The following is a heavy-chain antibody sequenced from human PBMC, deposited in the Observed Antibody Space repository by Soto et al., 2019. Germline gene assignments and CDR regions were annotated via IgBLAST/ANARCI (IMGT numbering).Heavy chain of an antibody. J-gene: IGHJ6*02. CDR1: GGSISSGGYY. CDR2: IYYSGST. CDR3: ARDRGSGRFDYYYYGMDV. Sequence: ASETLSLTCTVSGGSISSGGYYWSWIRQHPGKGLEWIGYIYYSGSTYYNPSLKSRVTISVDTSKNQFPLKLSSVTAADTAVYYCARDRGSGRFDYYYYGMDVWGQGTTVTVSS. V-gene: IGHV4-31*03. D-gene: IGHD3-10*01.